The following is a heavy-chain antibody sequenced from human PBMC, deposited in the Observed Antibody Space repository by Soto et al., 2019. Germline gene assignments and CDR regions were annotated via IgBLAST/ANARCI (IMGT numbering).Heavy chain of an antibody. CDR2: ISAYNCNT. V-gene: IGHV1-18*01. CDR3: ARASGSSYRFDP. J-gene: IGHJ5*02. Sequence: QVQLVQSGAEVKNPGASVKVSWRASGYTFTSYGISWVRQAPGPGLEWMGWISAYNCNTNYAQKLQVRVTMTTATATSTAYLELRSLRSDATAVYYCARASGSSYRFDPWGQGTLVTVSS. D-gene: IGHD1-26*01. CDR1: GYTFTSYG.